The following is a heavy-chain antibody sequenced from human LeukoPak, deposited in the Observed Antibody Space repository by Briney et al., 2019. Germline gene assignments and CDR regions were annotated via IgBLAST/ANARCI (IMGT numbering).Heavy chain of an antibody. V-gene: IGHV4-34*01. CDR2: INHSGST. D-gene: IGHD2/OR15-2a*01. CDR1: GGSFSGYY. Sequence: SETLSLTCAVYGGSFSGYYWSWIRQPPGKGLEWIGEINHSGSTNYNPSLKRRVTISVDTSKNQLYLKLSSVTAADTAVYYSASSFLYYYYYMDVWGKGTTVTVSS. CDR3: ASSFLYYYYYMDV. J-gene: IGHJ6*03.